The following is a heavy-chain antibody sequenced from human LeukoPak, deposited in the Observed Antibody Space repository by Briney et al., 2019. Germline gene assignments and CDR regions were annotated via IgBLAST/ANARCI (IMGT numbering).Heavy chain of an antibody. Sequence: PGGSLRLSCAASGLTVSSNYMSWVRQAPGKGLEWVSVIYSGGSTYYADSVKGRFTISRDNSKNTLYLQMNSLRAEDAAVYYCAKDEYCSGGSCYRATFDYWGQGTLVTVSS. D-gene: IGHD2-15*01. CDR2: IYSGGST. CDR1: GLTVSSNY. CDR3: AKDEYCSGGSCYRATFDY. J-gene: IGHJ4*02. V-gene: IGHV3-53*01.